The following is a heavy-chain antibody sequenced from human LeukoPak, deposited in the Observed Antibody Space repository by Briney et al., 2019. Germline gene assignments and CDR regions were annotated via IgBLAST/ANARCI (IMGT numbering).Heavy chain of an antibody. CDR3: ARDKIEGPTKLDY. D-gene: IGHD1-1*01. CDR1: GFTFSSYW. CDR2: IKQDESEK. Sequence: GGSLRLSCAASGFTFSSYWMSWVRQAPGKGLEWLANIKQDESEKYYVDSVKGRFTIYRDNAKNSLYLQMNSLRAEDTAVYYCARDKIEGPTKLDYWGQGILVTVSS. V-gene: IGHV3-7*01. J-gene: IGHJ4*02.